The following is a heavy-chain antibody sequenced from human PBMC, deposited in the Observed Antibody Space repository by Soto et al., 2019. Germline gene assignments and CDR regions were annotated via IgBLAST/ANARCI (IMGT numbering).Heavy chain of an antibody. CDR3: AIGWFWEFVYYFDY. Sequence: QVQLVQSGAEVKKPGASVKVSCKASGYTFTSYCISWVRQAPGQGLEWMGWISVYNGNTNYAQKLQGRVTMTTDTSSSTAYMELRSLRSDDTAVYYWAIGWFWEFVYYFDYWGQGTLVTVSS. CDR2: ISVYNGNT. D-gene: IGHD3-10*01. J-gene: IGHJ4*02. V-gene: IGHV1-18*01. CDR1: GYTFTSYC.